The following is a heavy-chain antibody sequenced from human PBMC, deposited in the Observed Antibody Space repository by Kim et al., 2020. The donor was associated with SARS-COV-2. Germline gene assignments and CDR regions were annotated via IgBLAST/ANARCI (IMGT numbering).Heavy chain of an antibody. CDR2: ISWNSGSI. CDR1: GFTFGDYA. J-gene: IGHJ4*02. Sequence: GGSLRLSCAASGFTFGDYAMHWVRQAPGKGLEWVSGISWNSGSIGYADSVKGRFTISRDNAKNSLYLQMNSLRAEDTALYYCAKDIGRYDILTGVGYFDYWGQGTLVTVST. V-gene: IGHV3-9*01. CDR3: AKDIGRYDILTGVGYFDY. D-gene: IGHD3-9*01.